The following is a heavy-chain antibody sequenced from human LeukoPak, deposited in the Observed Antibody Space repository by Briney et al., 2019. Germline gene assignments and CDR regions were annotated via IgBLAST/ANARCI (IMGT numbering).Heavy chain of an antibody. Sequence: PSETLSLTCAVYGGSFSGYYWSWIRQPPGKGLEWIGYIYYSGSTYYNPSLKSRVTISVDTSNNQFSLKLSSVTAADTAVYYCARTDNYYFYMDVWGTGTTVTISS. CDR1: GGSFSGYY. J-gene: IGHJ6*03. CDR2: IYYSGST. CDR3: ARTDNYYFYMDV. V-gene: IGHV4-59*01.